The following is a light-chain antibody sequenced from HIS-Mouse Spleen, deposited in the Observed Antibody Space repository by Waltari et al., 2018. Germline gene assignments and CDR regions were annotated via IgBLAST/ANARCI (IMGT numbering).Light chain of an antibody. J-gene: IGKJ2*01. V-gene: IGKV4-1*01. CDR2: WAS. Sequence: DLVMTQSPDSLAVSLGERATINCKSRQSVLYSSNNKNYLAWYQKKPGQPPKLLIYWASTRESGVPDRFSGSGSGTDFTLTISSLQAEDVAVYYCQQYYTTPYTFGQGTKLEIK. CDR1: QSVLYSSNNKNY. CDR3: QQYYTTPYT.